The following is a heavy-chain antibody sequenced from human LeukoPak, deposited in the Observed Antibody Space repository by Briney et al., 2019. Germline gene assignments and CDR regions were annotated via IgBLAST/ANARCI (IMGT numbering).Heavy chain of an antibody. V-gene: IGHV1-58*02. CDR1: GLTFSTSA. Sequence: ASVKVSCKASGLTFSTSAMQWVRQTRGQGLEWIGWTVLGSGATNYAESLKERVTITRDMSTSTAYMELSSLRSEDTAMYYCAAGFSNRGYIYWGQGTLVTVSS. CDR3: AAGFSNRGYIY. J-gene: IGHJ4*02. D-gene: IGHD5-12*01. CDR2: TVLGSGAT.